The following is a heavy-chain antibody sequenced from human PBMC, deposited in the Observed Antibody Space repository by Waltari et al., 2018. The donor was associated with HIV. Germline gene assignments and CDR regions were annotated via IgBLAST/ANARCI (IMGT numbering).Heavy chain of an antibody. CDR3: ARLRFHSLYYFDS. Sequence: QLHLQESGPGLVQPSETLSLTCSVPGASISSRSSSWAWIRQPPGKGLEWIGAIYYSGTAYYNPSVKSRVSASLDASKNELSLKLTSVTATDTALYYCARLRFHSLYYFDSWGPGILVTVSS. D-gene: IGHD3-16*01. CDR1: GASISSRSSS. J-gene: IGHJ4*02. CDR2: IYYSGTA. V-gene: IGHV4-39*01.